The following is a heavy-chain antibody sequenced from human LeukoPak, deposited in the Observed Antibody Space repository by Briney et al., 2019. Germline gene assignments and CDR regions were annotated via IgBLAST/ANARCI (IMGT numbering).Heavy chain of an antibody. CDR3: AKGGSAYCGGDCRDWFDP. CDR1: GFTFYSYW. J-gene: IGHJ5*02. D-gene: IGHD2-21*01. Sequence: PGGSLRLSCAASGFTFYSYWMHWVRQAPGKGLVWVSCINGDGSTSNYADSVKGRFTISRDNAKNTLYLQMNSLRAEDTAVYYCAKGGSAYCGGDCRDWFDPWGQGTLVTVSS. V-gene: IGHV3-74*01. CDR2: INGDGSTS.